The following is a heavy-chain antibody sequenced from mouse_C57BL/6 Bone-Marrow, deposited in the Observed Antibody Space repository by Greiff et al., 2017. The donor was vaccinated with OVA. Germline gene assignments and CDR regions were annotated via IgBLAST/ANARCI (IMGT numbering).Heavy chain of an antibody. CDR1: GYTFTSYG. D-gene: IGHD2-1*01. V-gene: IGHV1-81*01. CDR2: IYPRCGNT. Sequence: VQLQQSGAELARPGASVKLSCKASGYTFTSYGISWVKQRTGQGLEWIGEIYPRCGNTYYNEKFKGKATLTADKSSSTAYMELRSLTSEDSAVYFCASYGNYDYWGQGTTLTVSS. J-gene: IGHJ2*01. CDR3: ASYGNYDY.